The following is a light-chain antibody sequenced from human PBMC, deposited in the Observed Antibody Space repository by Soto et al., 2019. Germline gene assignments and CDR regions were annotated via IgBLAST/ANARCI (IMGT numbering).Light chain of an antibody. J-gene: IGKJ3*01. CDR2: GAS. V-gene: IGKV3-15*01. CDR3: QQYNNWPLFT. Sequence: EIVMTQSPATLSVSPGERATLSCRASQSVSSNLAWYQQKPGQAPRLLIYGASTRATGIPARFSGSGSGTEFTPTTTSLQSEDLVVYYGQQYNNWPLFTFGPGTKVDIK. CDR1: QSVSSN.